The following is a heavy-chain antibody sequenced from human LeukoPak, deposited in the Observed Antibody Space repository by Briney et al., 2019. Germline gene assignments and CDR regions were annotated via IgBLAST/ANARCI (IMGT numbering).Heavy chain of an antibody. CDR2: IYTSGST. V-gene: IGHV4-61*02. J-gene: IGHJ3*02. D-gene: IGHD6-19*01. Sequence: SETLSLTCTVSGGSISSGSYYWSWIRQPAGKGLEWIGRIYTSGSTNYNPSLKSRVTISVDTSKNQFSLRLSSVTAADTAVYYCARGYSSGWYQDAFDIWGQGTMVTVSS. CDR1: GGSISSGSYY. CDR3: ARGYSSGWYQDAFDI.